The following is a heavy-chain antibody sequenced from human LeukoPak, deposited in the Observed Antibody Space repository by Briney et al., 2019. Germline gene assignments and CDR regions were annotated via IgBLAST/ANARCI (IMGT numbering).Heavy chain of an antibody. CDR2: ISSRGSTI. CDR1: GFTVSDYY. J-gene: IGHJ6*02. Sequence: GGSLRLSCAASGFTVSDYYMCWIRQAPGKGLEWVSYISSRGSTIYYADSVKGRFTISRDNAKNSLYLQMNSLRAEDTAVCYCARHDTAMATDYGMDVWGQGTTVTVSS. V-gene: IGHV3-11*01. CDR3: ARHDTAMATDYGMDV. D-gene: IGHD5-18*01.